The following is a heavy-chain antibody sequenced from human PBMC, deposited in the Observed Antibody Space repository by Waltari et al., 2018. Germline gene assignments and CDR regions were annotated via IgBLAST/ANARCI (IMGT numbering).Heavy chain of an antibody. V-gene: IGHV3-9*01. CDR3: GKDVSPGGMDV. J-gene: IGHJ6*02. Sequence: EVQLVASGGGLVQPGGSLRLSLSASGFTVNAPSMPLVREAPGKGLEWVSGIYWNSDRIDYADSVKGRFTITRDNAKNSLYLQMNRLRAEDTALYYCGKDVSPGGMDVWGQGTTVTVSS. CDR2: IYWNSDRI. CDR1: GFTVNAPS.